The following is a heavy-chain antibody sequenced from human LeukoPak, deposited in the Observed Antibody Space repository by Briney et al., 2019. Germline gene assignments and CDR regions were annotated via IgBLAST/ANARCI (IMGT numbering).Heavy chain of an antibody. CDR2: IYYSGST. D-gene: IGHD3-22*01. CDR3: ARSPGHRGYDY. Sequence: SETLSLTCTVSLASISGSYSWSWIPRPPGKGLEWIGYIYYSGSTNYNPSLESRVTMSIDTSNNQFSLKLTSVTATDTAVYYCARSPGHRGYDYWGQGTLVTVSS. V-gene: IGHV4-61*01. CDR1: LASISGSYS. J-gene: IGHJ4*02.